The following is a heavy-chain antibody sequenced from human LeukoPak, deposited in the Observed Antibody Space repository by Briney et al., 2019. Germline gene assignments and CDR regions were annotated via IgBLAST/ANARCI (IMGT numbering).Heavy chain of an antibody. Sequence: SETLSLTCTVSGGSISSGDYYWGWIRQPPGKGLEWIGSIYYSGSTYYNPSLKSRVTISVDTSKNQFSLKLSSVTAADTAVYYCARDAKDIVAVVAARPYGMDVWGQGTTVTVSS. CDR3: ARDAKDIVAVVAARPYGMDV. CDR1: GGSISSGDYY. D-gene: IGHD2-15*01. V-gene: IGHV4-39*07. J-gene: IGHJ6*02. CDR2: IYYSGST.